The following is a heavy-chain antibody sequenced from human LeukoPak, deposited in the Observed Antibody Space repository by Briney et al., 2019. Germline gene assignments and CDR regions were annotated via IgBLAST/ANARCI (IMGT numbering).Heavy chain of an antibody. CDR2: INTDGGST. V-gene: IGHV3-74*01. CDR1: GFTFSSYW. CDR3: ARAFLVPWDEDAFDI. Sequence: GGSLRLSCAASGFTFSSYWMHWVRQAPGKGLVWGSRINTDGGSTSYADSVKGRFTISRDNAKNTLYLQMNSLRAEDTAVYYCARAFLVPWDEDAFDIWGQGTMVTVSS. D-gene: IGHD3-3*01. J-gene: IGHJ3*02.